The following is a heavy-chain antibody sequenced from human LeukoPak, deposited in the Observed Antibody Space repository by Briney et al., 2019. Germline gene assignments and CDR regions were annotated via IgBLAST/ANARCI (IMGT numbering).Heavy chain of an antibody. V-gene: IGHV4-39*07. CDR2: VYHSGDT. J-gene: IGHJ5*02. CDR1: GGSISTDSYY. CDR3: ARDSAYGGYDPGWFDP. Sequence: SETLSLTCAVSGGSISTDSYYWGWIRRPPGKGLEWIASVYHSGDTYYSSSLKSRVTISVDTSKNQFSLKLTSVTAADTAVYYCARDSAYGGYDPGWFDPWGQGTLVTVSS. D-gene: IGHD4-17*01.